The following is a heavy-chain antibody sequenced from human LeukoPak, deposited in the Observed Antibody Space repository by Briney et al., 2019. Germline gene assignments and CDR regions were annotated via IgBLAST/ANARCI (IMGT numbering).Heavy chain of an antibody. CDR2: IYNSGST. CDR1: GGSISSDDYY. V-gene: IGHV4-30-4*01. J-gene: IGHJ4*02. Sequence: PSETLSLTCTVSGGSISSDDYYWSWIRQPPGEGLEWIGYIYNSGSTYYNPSLKSRVTISADTSKNQFSLRLSSVTAADTAVYYCARTPSGGIWDFDSWGQGTLVTVSS. D-gene: IGHD2-15*01. CDR3: ARTPSGGIWDFDS.